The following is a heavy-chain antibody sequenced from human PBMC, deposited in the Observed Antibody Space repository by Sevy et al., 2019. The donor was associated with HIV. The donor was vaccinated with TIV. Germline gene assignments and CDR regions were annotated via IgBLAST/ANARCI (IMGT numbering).Heavy chain of an antibody. Sequence: GGSLRLSCAASGFTFSSYAMHWVRQAPGKGLEWVAVISYDGSNKYYADSVKGRFTISRDNSKNTLYPQMNSLRAEDTAVYYCAKFGGGYDSSGCWGQGTLVTVSS. CDR3: AKFGGGYDSSGC. V-gene: IGHV3-30-3*02. CDR2: ISYDGSNK. J-gene: IGHJ4*02. CDR1: GFTFSSYA. D-gene: IGHD3-22*01.